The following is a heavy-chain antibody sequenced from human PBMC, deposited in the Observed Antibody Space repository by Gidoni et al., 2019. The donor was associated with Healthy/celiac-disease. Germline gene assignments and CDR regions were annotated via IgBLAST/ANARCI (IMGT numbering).Heavy chain of an antibody. Sequence: QLVESVCGLLQPVGSLSLSCAASRFTFSSSVMRWVRQAKGKGLEWVSAIGTAGDTDYPGYVKGRFTISRENAKNYLYLQMNSLRAGDTAVYYCARAARHYDYGDYFYDDEDMDVWGKGTTVTVSS. CDR2: IGTAGDT. V-gene: IGHV3-13*01. CDR1: RFTFSSSV. J-gene: IGHJ6*03. CDR3: ARAARHYDYGDYFYDDEDMDV. D-gene: IGHD4-17*01.